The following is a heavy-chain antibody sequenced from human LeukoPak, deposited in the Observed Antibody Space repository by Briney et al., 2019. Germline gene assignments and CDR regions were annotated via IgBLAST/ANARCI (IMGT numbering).Heavy chain of an antibody. J-gene: IGHJ3*02. Sequence: ASVKVSCKASGYTFTSYGISWVRQAPGQGPEWMGWISAYNGNTNYAQKLQGRVTMTTDTSTSTAYMELRSLRSDDTAVYYCATRITMVREDAFDIWGQGTMVTVSS. CDR1: GYTFTSYG. V-gene: IGHV1-18*01. CDR3: ATRITMVREDAFDI. D-gene: IGHD3-10*01. CDR2: ISAYNGNT.